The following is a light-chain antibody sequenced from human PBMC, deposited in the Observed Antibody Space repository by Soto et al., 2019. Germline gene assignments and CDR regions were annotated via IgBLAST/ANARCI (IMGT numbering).Light chain of an antibody. CDR3: QTWGTGGVV. Sequence: QLVLTQSPSASASLGASVKLTCTLSSGHSSYAIAWHQQQPEKGPRYLMKLNSDGSHSKGDGIPDRFSGSSSGAERYLTISSLQSEDEADYYCQTWGTGGVVFGGGTEVTVL. V-gene: IGLV4-69*01. CDR2: LNSDGSH. J-gene: IGLJ2*01. CDR1: SGHSSYA.